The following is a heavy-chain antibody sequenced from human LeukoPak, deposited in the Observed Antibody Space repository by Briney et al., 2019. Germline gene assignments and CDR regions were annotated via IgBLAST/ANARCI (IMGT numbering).Heavy chain of an antibody. D-gene: IGHD1-26*01. Sequence: SETLSLTCAVYGGSSSGYYWSWIRQPPGKGLEWIGEINHSGSTNYNPSLKSRVTISVDTSKNQFSLKLSSVTAADTAVYYCARGDGATAYFDIWGQGTMVTVSS. CDR1: GGSSSGYY. J-gene: IGHJ3*02. CDR3: ARGDGATAYFDI. V-gene: IGHV4-34*01. CDR2: INHSGST.